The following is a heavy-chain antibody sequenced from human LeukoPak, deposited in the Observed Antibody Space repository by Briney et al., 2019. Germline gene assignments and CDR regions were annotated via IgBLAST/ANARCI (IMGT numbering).Heavy chain of an antibody. Sequence: QPGGSLRLSCAASGFAFNDYWMNWVRQARGKGLVCVSDIVVLVIVTNYAHSVYGRFSISRDNAQKTLYLQMYSLRVENTAVYYCARDEPGEGIDHWGQGTLVTVSS. D-gene: IGHD7-27*01. CDR2: IVVLVIVT. CDR3: ARDEPGEGIDH. CDR1: GFAFNDYW. J-gene: IGHJ4*02. V-gene: IGHV3-74*01.